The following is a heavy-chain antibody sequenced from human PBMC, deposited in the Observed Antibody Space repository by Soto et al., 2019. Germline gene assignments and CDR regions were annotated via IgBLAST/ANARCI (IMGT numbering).Heavy chain of an antibody. CDR1: GYTFTGYY. D-gene: IGHD2-2*01. Sequence: ASVKVSCKASGYTFTGYYMHWVRQAPGQGLEWMGWINPNSGGTNYAQKFQGWVTMTRDTSISTAYMELSRLRSDDTAVYYCARGGVVPAVADAFDIWGQGTMVTVSS. CDR2: INPNSGGT. J-gene: IGHJ3*02. V-gene: IGHV1-2*04. CDR3: ARGGVVPAVADAFDI.